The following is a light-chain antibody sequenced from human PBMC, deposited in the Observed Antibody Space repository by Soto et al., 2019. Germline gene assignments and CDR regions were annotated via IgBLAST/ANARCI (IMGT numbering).Light chain of an antibody. CDR1: QYVSSGH. J-gene: IGKJ5*01. CDR3: QQYAVPPTT. Sequence: LTLSTGTLSLSQGESATLSCRASQYVSSGHLAWYQQKPGQPPRLLIYDASTRATGIPDRFSGSGSGTDFTLTISRLEPEDFAVYYCQQYAVPPTTFGQGTRLEI. V-gene: IGKV3-20*01. CDR2: DAS.